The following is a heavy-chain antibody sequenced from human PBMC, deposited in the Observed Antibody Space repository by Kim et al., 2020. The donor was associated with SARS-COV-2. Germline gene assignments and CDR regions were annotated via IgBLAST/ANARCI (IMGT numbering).Heavy chain of an antibody. J-gene: IGHJ4*02. V-gene: IGHV3-23*01. CDR2: ISGSGGST. CDR1: GFTFSSYA. CDR3: AKVDTMIVMVTHGRFVDY. D-gene: IGHD3-22*01. Sequence: GGSLRLSCAASGFTFSSYAMSWVRQAPGKGLEWVSAISGSGGSTYYADSVKGRFTISRDNSKNTLYLQMNSLRAEDTAVYYCAKVDTMIVMVTHGRFVDYWGQGTLVTLSS.